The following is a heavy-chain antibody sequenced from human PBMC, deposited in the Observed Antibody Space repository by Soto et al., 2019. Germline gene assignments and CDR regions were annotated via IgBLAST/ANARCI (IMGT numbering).Heavy chain of an antibody. Sequence: PSETLSLTCAVYGGSFSGYYWSWIRQPPGKGLEWIGEINHSGSTNYNPSFKSRVTISVDTSKNQFSLKLSSVTAADTAVYYCARRGYDVWSGYYGYVSFDPCGQGTLVTVS. CDR3: ARRGYDVWSGYYGYVSFDP. J-gene: IGHJ5*02. CDR2: INHSGST. CDR1: GGSFSGYY. V-gene: IGHV4-34*01. D-gene: IGHD3-3*01.